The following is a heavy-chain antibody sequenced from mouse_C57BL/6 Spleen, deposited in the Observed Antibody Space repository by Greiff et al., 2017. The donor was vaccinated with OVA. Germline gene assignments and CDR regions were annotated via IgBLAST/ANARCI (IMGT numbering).Heavy chain of an antibody. Sequence: EVKLVESEGGLVQPGSSMKLSCTASGFTFSDYYMAWVRQVPEKGLEWVANINYDGSSTYYLDSLKSRFIISRDNAKNILYLQMSSLKSEDTATYYCARGWTVVDYWGQGTTLTVSS. V-gene: IGHV5-16*01. D-gene: IGHD1-1*01. CDR1: GFTFSDYY. J-gene: IGHJ2*01. CDR3: ARGWTVVDY. CDR2: INYDGSST.